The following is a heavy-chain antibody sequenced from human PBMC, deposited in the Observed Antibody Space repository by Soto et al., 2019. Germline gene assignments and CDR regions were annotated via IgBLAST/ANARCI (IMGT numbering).Heavy chain of an antibody. CDR1: GGSISSGGYY. CDR3: ARVSVTDIVLDY. V-gene: IGHV4-31*03. D-gene: IGHD1-20*01. J-gene: IGHJ4*02. CDR2: IYYSGST. Sequence: PSETLSLTCTVSGGSISSGGYYWSWIRQHPGKGLEWIGYIYYSGSTYYNPSLKSRVTISVDTSKNQFSLKLSSVTAADTAVYYCARVSVTDIVLDYWGQGTLVTVSS.